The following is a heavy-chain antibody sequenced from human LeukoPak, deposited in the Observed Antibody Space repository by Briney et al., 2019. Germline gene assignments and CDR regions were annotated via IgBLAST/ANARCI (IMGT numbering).Heavy chain of an antibody. CDR1: GGSISRYY. Sequence: PSETLSLTCTVSGGSISRYYWSWIRQPPGKRLEWIGYIYYSGSTNYNPSLKSRVTISVDTSKNQFSLKLSSVTAADTAVYYCARLTWERGLAFDIWGQGTMVTVSS. CDR3: ARLTWERGLAFDI. J-gene: IGHJ3*02. D-gene: IGHD1-26*01. V-gene: IGHV4-59*01. CDR2: IYYSGST.